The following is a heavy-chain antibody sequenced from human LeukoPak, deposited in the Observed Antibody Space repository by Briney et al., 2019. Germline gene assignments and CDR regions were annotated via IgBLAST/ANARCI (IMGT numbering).Heavy chain of an antibody. J-gene: IGHJ6*02. CDR3: ARDTGGYYGMDV. CDR2: IKSDGSST. CDR1: GFTFSSYW. Sequence: GGSLRLSCAASGFTFSSYWMHWVRQAPGQGLVWVSRIKSDGSSTSYADSVKGRFTISRDNAKNTLYLQMNSLRAEDTAVYYCARDTGGYYGMDVWGQGTTVTVSS. V-gene: IGHV3-74*01. D-gene: IGHD6-13*01.